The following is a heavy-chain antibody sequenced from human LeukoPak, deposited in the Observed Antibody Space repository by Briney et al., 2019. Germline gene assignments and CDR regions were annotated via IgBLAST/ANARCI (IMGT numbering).Heavy chain of an antibody. CDR3: ARDRRRAEFHPGRFDL. Sequence: GASVKVSCKASGYTFTSYGISWVRQAPGQGLEWMGWISAYNGNTNYAQKLQGRVTTTTDTSTSTAYMELRSLRSDDTAVYYCARDRRRAEFHPGRFDLWGRGALVTVSS. J-gene: IGHJ2*01. V-gene: IGHV1-18*01. D-gene: IGHD3-10*01. CDR2: ISAYNGNT. CDR1: GYTFTSYG.